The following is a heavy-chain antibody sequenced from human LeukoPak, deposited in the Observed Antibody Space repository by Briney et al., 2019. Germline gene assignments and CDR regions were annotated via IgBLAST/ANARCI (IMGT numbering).Heavy chain of an antibody. D-gene: IGHD5-18*01. CDR2: ISSSGSTV. CDR1: GFTFSGFY. V-gene: IGHV3-11*01. J-gene: IGHJ3*02. CDR3: ARVAGAMVYRDAFDN. Sequence: PGGSLRLSCAASGFTFSGFYMSRIRQAPGKGLEWVSYISSSGSTVYYADSVEGRFTISRDNAKNSLSLQMNSLRAEDTAVYYCARVAGAMVYRDAFDNWGQGTMVTVSS.